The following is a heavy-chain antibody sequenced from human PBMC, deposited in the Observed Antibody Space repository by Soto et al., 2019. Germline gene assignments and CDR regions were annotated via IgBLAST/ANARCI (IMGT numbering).Heavy chain of an antibody. J-gene: IGHJ4*02. CDR3: AKDPYYTLPDFDY. CDR1: GFTFSSYG. V-gene: IGHV3-30*18. Sequence: QVQLVESGGGVVQPGRSLRLSCAASGFTFSSYGMHWVRQAPGKGLEWVAVISYDGSNKYYADSVKGRFTISRDNSKNTLYLQMNSLRAEDTAVYYCAKDPYYTLPDFDYWGQGTLVTVSS. D-gene: IGHD3-3*01. CDR2: ISYDGSNK.